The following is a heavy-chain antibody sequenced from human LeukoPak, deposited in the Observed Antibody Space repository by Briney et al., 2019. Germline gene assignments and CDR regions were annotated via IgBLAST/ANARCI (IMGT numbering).Heavy chain of an antibody. CDR2: IYSGGST. V-gene: IGHV3-53*01. CDR1: GFTVSSNY. Sequence: GGSLRLSCAASGFTVSSNYMSWVRQAPGKGLEWVSVIYSGGSTYYADSVKGRFTISRDNSKNTLYLQMNSLRAEDTAVYYCASFAEYSSCWYGYFDYWGQGTLVTVSS. J-gene: IGHJ4*02. D-gene: IGHD6-19*01. CDR3: ASFAEYSSCWYGYFDY.